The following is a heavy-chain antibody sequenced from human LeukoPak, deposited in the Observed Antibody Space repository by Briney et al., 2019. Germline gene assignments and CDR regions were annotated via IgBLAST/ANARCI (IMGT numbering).Heavy chain of an antibody. D-gene: IGHD2-15*01. J-gene: IGHJ5*02. CDR1: GGSISSYY. CDR3: ARTVVVVAATTPPSRNNWFDP. Sequence: TSETLSLTCTVSGGSISSYYWSWIRQPPGKGLEWIGYIYYSGSTNYNPSLKSRVTISVDTSKNQFSLKLSSVTAADTAVYYCARTVVVVAATTPPSRNNWFDPWGQGILVTVSS. CDR2: IYYSGST. V-gene: IGHV4-59*08.